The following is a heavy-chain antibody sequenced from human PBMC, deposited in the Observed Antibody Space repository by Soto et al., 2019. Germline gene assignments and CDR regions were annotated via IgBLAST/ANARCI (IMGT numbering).Heavy chain of an antibody. J-gene: IGHJ1*01. CDR2: IFYSGGT. CDR1: GGSISSSNYY. Sequence: PSETLSLTCTVSGGSISSSNYYWGWIRQPPGKGLEWIGSIFYSGGTYYTPSLKNRVTISVDTSKNQFSLKLSSVTAADTAVYYCARTAYYYDSSAYLGDFQHWGQGTLVTVSS. CDR3: ARTAYYYDSSAYLGDFQH. V-gene: IGHV4-39*01. D-gene: IGHD3-22*01.